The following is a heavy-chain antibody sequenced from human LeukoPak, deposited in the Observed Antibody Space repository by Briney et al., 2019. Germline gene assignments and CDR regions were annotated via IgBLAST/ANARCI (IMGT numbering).Heavy chain of an antibody. CDR3: ARYGNYGSGTFDY. CDR1: GGSISSYY. D-gene: IGHD3-10*01. CDR2: IYYGGST. V-gene: IGHV4-59*01. J-gene: IGHJ4*02. Sequence: SETLSLTCTVSGGSISSYYWSWIRQPPGKGLEWIGYIYYGGSTNYNPSLKSRVTISVDTSKNQFSLKLSSVTAADTAVYYCARYGNYGSGTFDYWGQGTLVTVSS.